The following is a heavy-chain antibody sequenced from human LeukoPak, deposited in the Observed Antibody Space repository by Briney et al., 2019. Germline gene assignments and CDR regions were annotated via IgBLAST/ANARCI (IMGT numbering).Heavy chain of an antibody. D-gene: IGHD1-26*01. J-gene: IGHJ4*02. V-gene: IGHV3-74*01. CDR1: DFTFSYYW. CDR3: TIDMWGSCDY. CDR2: LNPYCTST. Sequence: GGALILSCVSPDFTFSYYWMRGVRQAPGEWVAWVSRLNPYCTSTSYADSVKSHFTISRDNAHNPLYLQLSEVRAADTAVYYFTIDMWGSCDYWGQGTLVTVSS.